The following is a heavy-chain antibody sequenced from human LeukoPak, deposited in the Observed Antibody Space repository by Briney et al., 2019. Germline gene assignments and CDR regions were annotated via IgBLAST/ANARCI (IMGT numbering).Heavy chain of an antibody. Sequence: PGGSLRLSCAASGFTFSSYAMSWVRQAPGKGLEWVSAISGSGGSTYYADSVKGRFTISRDNSKSTLYLQMNSLRAEDTAVYYCAKGLPSRLGPFMVRGVMADYWGQGTLVTVSS. CDR3: AKGLPSRLGPFMVRGVMADY. CDR2: ISGSGGST. J-gene: IGHJ4*02. CDR1: GFTFSSYA. D-gene: IGHD3-10*01. V-gene: IGHV3-23*01.